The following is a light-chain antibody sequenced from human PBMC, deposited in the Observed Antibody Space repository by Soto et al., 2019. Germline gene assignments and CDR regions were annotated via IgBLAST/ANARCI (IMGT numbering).Light chain of an antibody. Sequence: QSALTQPASVSGSPGQSITISCTGTSSDIGCSNYVSWYQHHPGKVPKLMIYAVSNRPSGVSNRFSGSKSGNTASLTISGLQAEDEADYYCSSYTSSSTLVFGGGTKLTVL. CDR3: SSYTSSSTLV. CDR2: AVS. J-gene: IGLJ2*01. CDR1: SSDIGCSNY. V-gene: IGLV2-14*03.